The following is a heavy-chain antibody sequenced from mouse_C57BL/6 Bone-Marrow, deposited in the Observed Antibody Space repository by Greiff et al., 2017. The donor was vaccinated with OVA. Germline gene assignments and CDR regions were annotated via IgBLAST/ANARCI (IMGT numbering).Heavy chain of an antibody. Sequence: EVMLVESVAELVRPGASVKLSCTASGFNIKNTYMHWVKQRPEQGLEWIGRIDPANGNTKYAPKFQGKATIPADTSSNPAFLTLSSLTSEDTAIYYCAREGLYDYDGFAYWGQGTLVTVSA. CDR3: AREGLYDYDGFAY. J-gene: IGHJ3*01. V-gene: IGHV14-3*01. CDR2: IDPANGNT. CDR1: GFNIKNTY. D-gene: IGHD2-4*01.